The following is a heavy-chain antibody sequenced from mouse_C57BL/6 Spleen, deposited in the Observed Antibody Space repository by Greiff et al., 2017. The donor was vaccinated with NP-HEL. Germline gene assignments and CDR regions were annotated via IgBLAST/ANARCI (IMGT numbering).Heavy chain of an antibody. CDR2: IDPETGGT. Sequence: GQLQQSGAELVRPGASVTLSCKASGYTFTDYEMHWVKQTPVHGLEWIGSIDPETGGTAYNQKFKGKATLTVDKSSSTAYMELRSLTSEDSAVYCYTNTYYSKSFDYWGQGTTLTVSS. J-gene: IGHJ2*01. V-gene: IGHV1-15*01. CDR3: TNTYYSKSFDY. D-gene: IGHD2-5*01. CDR1: GYTFTDYE.